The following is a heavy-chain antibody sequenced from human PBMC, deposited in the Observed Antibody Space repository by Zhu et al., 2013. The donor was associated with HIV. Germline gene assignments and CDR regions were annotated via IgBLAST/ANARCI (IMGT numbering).Heavy chain of an antibody. D-gene: IGHD4-17*01. Sequence: QVQLVQSGAEVKKPGAAVKVSCKASGYTFTRNGISWVRQAPGQGLEWMGWISAYNDNTKYAQKFQGRVTMSTDTSTSTAYMELRRLRNDDTAVYYCARDQEMWTTFQNPPDYYYYGMDVWGQGTTVTVSS. CDR2: ISAYNDNT. J-gene: IGHJ6*02. V-gene: IGHV1-18*01. CDR1: GYTFTRNG. CDR3: ARDQEMWTTFQNPPDYYYYGMDV.